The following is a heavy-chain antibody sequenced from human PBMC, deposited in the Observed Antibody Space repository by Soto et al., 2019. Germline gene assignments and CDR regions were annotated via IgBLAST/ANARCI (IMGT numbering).Heavy chain of an antibody. V-gene: IGHV3-73*02. J-gene: IGHJ4*02. CDR3: TRRRDWTAMDPLDY. CDR2: IRSKVNTYAT. CDR1: GFTFSDSA. Sequence: EVQLVESGGGLVQPGGSLKLSCAASGFTFSDSAMHWVSQATGKGLEWVGRIRSKVNTYATAYDASVKGRFTISRDDSMNTAYLQMNSLKDEDTAVYYCTRRRDWTAMDPLDYWGQGTLVTVSS. D-gene: IGHD5-18*01.